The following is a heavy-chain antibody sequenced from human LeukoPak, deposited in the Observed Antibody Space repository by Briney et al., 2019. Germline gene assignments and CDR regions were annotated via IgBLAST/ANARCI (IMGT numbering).Heavy chain of an antibody. V-gene: IGHV3-30*02. CDR1: GFTFSSYG. D-gene: IGHD1-26*01. CDR2: IWYDGSNK. J-gene: IGHJ4*02. Sequence: PGGSLRLSCAASGFTFSSYGMHWVRQAPGKGLEWVTIIWYDGSNKYYADSVKGRFTISRDNSKNTLYLQMNSLRAEDTAVYYCANGVGALDYWGQGTLVTVSS. CDR3: ANGVGALDY.